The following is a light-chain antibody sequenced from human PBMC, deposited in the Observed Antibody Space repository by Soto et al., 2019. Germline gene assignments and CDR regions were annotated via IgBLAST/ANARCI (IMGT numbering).Light chain of an antibody. CDR2: DAF. Sequence: EIVLTQSPATLSLSPGEGATLSCRASQSISTSLAWYQQKPGQAPRLIINDAFNRATGIPARFSGSGSGTDFTLTISSLEPEDFAVYYCQQRSSWPPAFGQGTKVEIK. V-gene: IGKV3-11*01. J-gene: IGKJ1*01. CDR1: QSISTS. CDR3: QQRSSWPPA.